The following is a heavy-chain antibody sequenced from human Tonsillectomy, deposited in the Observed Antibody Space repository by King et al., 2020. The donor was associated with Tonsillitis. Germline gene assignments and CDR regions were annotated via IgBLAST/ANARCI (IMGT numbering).Heavy chain of an antibody. J-gene: IGHJ6*02. CDR3: ARAGYDFWYGMDV. D-gene: IGHD3-3*01. V-gene: IGHV3-74*01. CDR1: GFTFSSYW. Sequence: DVQLVESGGGLVQPGGSLRLSCAASGFTFSSYWMHWVRQAPGKGLVWVSRINSDGSATSYADSVKGRFTISRDNAKNTLYLQMNSLRAEDTAVYYCARAGYDFWYGMDVWGQGTTVTVSS. CDR2: INSDGSAT.